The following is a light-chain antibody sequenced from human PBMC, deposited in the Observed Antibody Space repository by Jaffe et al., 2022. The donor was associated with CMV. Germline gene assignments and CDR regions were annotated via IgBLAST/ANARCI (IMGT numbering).Light chain of an antibody. CDR1: QSISSSY. V-gene: IGKV3-20*01. CDR3: QRYGTSLPTYT. CDR2: GAS. J-gene: IGKJ2*01. Sequence: EIVLTQSPGTLSLSPGERATLSCWASQSISSSYLAWYQQKPGQAPRLLIYGASTRATGIPDRFSGSGSGTDFTLTISRLEPEDSAVYYCQRYGTSLPTYTFGQGTKLEIK.